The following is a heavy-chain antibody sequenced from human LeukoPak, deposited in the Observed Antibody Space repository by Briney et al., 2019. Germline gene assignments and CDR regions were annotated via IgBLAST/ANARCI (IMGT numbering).Heavy chain of an antibody. CDR1: GLTFNNYG. J-gene: IGHJ4*02. Sequence: GGSLRLSCAASGLTFNNYGMHWVRQAPGKGLEWVAVISYDGRNIHYPDSVKGRFTISRDISTDTLWLQMDSLRTKDTAVYYCAKGPLRGTAAAIDYWGQGTLVTVSS. CDR2: ISYDGRNI. CDR3: AKGPLRGTAAAIDY. V-gene: IGHV3-30*18. D-gene: IGHD2-2*01.